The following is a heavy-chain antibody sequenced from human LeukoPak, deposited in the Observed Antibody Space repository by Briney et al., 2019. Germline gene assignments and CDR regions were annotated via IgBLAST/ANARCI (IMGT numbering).Heavy chain of an antibody. D-gene: IGHD3-10*01. V-gene: IGHV4-39*02. Sequence: SETLSLTCTVSGGSVKSTSYYWGWIRQPPGKGLEWIASIFYSGNTNYNPSLKSRVTISVDTSKNHFSLKLSSVTAADTAVYYCVTIKGLYYFYYYMDVWGKGTTVTISS. J-gene: IGHJ6*03. CDR2: IFYSGNT. CDR1: GGSVKSTSYY. CDR3: VTIKGLYYFYYYMDV.